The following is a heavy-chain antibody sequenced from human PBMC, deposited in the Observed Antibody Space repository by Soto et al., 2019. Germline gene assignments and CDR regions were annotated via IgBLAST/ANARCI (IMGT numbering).Heavy chain of an antibody. J-gene: IGHJ5*01. V-gene: IGHV4-59*01. CDR2: IFHSGIT. D-gene: IGHD3-22*01. CDR1: GGSFSNDY. Sequence: SETLSLTCFISGGSFSNDYWTWIRQSPGKGLEWIGYIFHSGITDYNPSVKSRVTISIDKSRNLFSLNLTSATAADTAVYYCARDRYFYDSRGYYRTLDSWGQGTLVTVSS. CDR3: ARDRYFYDSRGYYRTLDS.